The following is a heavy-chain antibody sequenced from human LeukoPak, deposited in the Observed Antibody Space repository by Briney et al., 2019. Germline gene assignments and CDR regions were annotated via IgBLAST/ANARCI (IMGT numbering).Heavy chain of an antibody. V-gene: IGHV4-39*01. CDR1: GGSISSSSYY. Sequence: PSETLSLICTVSGGSISSSSYYWGWIRQPPGKGLEWIGSIYYSGSTYYNPSLKSRVTISVDTSKNQFSLKLSSVTAADTAVYYCARLLERWLLPSRVDYWGQGTLVTVSS. CDR2: IYYSGST. CDR3: ARLLERWLLPSRVDY. D-gene: IGHD1-1*01. J-gene: IGHJ4*02.